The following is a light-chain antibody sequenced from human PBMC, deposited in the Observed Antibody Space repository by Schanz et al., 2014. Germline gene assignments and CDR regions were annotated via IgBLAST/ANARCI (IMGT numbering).Light chain of an antibody. CDR2: DVS. V-gene: IGLV2-14*01. CDR3: SSYTSSSTVV. J-gene: IGLJ2*01. Sequence: QSALTQPASVSGSPGQSITISCTGTSSDVGGYNYVSWYQRHPGKAPKLIIYDVSKRPSGVPDRFSGSKSGNTASLTISGLQAEDEADYYCSSYTSSSTVVFGGGTKLTVL. CDR1: SSDVGGYNY.